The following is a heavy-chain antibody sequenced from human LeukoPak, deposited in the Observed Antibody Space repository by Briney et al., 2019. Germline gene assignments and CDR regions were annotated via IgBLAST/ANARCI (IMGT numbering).Heavy chain of an antibody. V-gene: IGHV3-21*06. CDR2: INGGRDYI. D-gene: IGHD2-2*01. J-gene: IGHJ4*02. CDR1: KFAVSSNY. Sequence: GGSLRLSCAGSKFAVSSNYMSWVRQAPGKGLEWVSSINGGRDYIYYADSVKGRFTISRDNAKNSLYLQMNSLRVEDTAVYYCARDAVVVPATIGYFDYWGQGTLVTVSS. CDR3: ARDAVVVPATIGYFDY.